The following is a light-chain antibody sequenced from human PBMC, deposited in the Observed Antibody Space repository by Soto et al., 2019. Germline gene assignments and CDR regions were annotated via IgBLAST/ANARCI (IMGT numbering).Light chain of an antibody. CDR2: GAS. Sequence: EIVMTQSPSTLSVSPGERATLSCRASQSVSSNLAWHQQKPGQAPRPLIYGASTRATGIPARFSGSGSGTEFTLTISSLQSEDFAVYYCQQYNNWPLTFGGGTKV. J-gene: IGKJ4*01. CDR1: QSVSSN. CDR3: QQYNNWPLT. V-gene: IGKV3-15*01.